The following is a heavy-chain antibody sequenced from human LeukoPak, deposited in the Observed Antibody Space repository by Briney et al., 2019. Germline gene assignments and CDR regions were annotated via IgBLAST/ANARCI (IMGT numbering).Heavy chain of an antibody. J-gene: IGHJ6*02. CDR2: ISYDGSNK. V-gene: IGHV3-30-3*01. D-gene: IGHD3-3*01. CDR1: GFTFSSYA. CDR3: ARGRYDFWSGYSNYYYYCGMDV. Sequence: PGRSLRLSCAASGFTFSSYAMHWVRQAPGKGLEWVAVISYDGSNKYYADSVKGRFTISRDNSKNTLYLQMNSLRAEDTAVYYCARGRYDFWSGYSNYYYYCGMDVWGQGTTVTVSS.